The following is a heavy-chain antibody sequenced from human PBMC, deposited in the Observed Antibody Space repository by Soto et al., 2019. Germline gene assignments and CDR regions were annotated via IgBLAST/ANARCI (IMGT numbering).Heavy chain of an antibody. Sequence: SETLSLTCAVYGGSFSGYYWSWIRQPPGKGLEWIGEINHSGSTNYNPSLKSRVTISVDTSKNQFSLKLSSVTAADTAVYYCARGRVLRFLERLPNYYYYYMDVWGKGTTVTVSS. CDR3: ARGRVLRFLERLPNYYYYYMDV. CDR2: INHSGST. CDR1: GGSFSGYY. V-gene: IGHV4-34*01. D-gene: IGHD3-3*01. J-gene: IGHJ6*03.